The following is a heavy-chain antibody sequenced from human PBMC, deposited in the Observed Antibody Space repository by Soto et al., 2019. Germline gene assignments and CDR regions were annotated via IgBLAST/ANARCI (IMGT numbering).Heavy chain of an antibody. CDR3: ATGPTYYYDSSGYYYD. D-gene: IGHD3-22*01. Sequence: ASVKVSCKVSGYTLTELSMHWLRQAPGKGLEWMGGFDPEDGETIYAQKFQGRVTMTEDTSTDTAYMELSSLRSEDTAVYYCATGPTYYYDSSGYYYDWGQGTLVTVSS. CDR2: FDPEDGET. CDR1: GYTLTELS. V-gene: IGHV1-24*01. J-gene: IGHJ4*02.